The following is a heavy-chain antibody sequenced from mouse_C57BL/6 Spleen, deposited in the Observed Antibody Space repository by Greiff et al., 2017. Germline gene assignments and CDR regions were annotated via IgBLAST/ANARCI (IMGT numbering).Heavy chain of an antibody. CDR2: LSLVDDN. J-gene: IGHJ3*01. V-gene: IGHV8-12*01. CDR1: GSSLSTSGMR. D-gene: IGHD1-1*01. Sequence: QVTLKLSGPGLLQPSQTLSLTCTFSGSSLSTSGMRVSWIRQPSGMGLVWLAHLSLVDDNRNNQYLKSRLTISKDTSSNQVFLKITSVDTADTATYYCARRGAVDAGFAYWGQGTLVTVSA. CDR3: ARRGAVDAGFAY.